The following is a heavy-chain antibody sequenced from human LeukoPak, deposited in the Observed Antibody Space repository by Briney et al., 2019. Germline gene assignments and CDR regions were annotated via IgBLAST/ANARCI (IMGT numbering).Heavy chain of an antibody. CDR2: ISGSGGSS. J-gene: IGHJ5*02. D-gene: IGHD6-19*01. CDR1: GFSLSSHS. V-gene: IGHV3-23*01. CDR3: AKGHGQWLVPNWFDP. Sequence: GGSLRLSCAASGFSLSSHSMNWVRQAPGKGLEWISVISGSGGSSYYADSVKGRFTISRDNSKNTLYLQMNSLRAEDTAVYYCAKGHGQWLVPNWFDPWGQGTLVTVSS.